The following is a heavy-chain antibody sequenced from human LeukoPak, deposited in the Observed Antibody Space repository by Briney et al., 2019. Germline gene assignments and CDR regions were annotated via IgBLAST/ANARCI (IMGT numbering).Heavy chain of an antibody. V-gene: IGHV4-31*03. CDR3: ARDRMDPNWFDP. CDR2: IYYSGST. D-gene: IGHD2-2*03. CDR1: GGSISSGGYY. Sequence: SQTLSLTCTVSGGSISSGGYYWSWIRQHPGKGLEWIGYIYYSGSTYYNPSLKSRVTISVDTSKNQFSLKLSSVTAADTAVYYCARDRMDPNWFDPWGQGTLVTVSS. J-gene: IGHJ5*02.